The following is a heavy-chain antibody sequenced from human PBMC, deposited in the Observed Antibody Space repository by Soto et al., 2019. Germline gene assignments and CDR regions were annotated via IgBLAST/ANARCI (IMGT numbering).Heavy chain of an antibody. V-gene: IGHV6-1*01. J-gene: IGHJ3*02. CDR2: TYYRSKWYN. Sequence: QVQLQQSGPGLVKPSQTLSLTCAISGDSVSSNSAAWNWIRQSPSRGLEWLGRTYYRSKWYNDYAVSVKSRITINPDTSKNQYSLQLNSVTPEDTAVYYCARETTVTTQRRNFMAFDIWGQGTMVTVSS. D-gene: IGHD4-17*01. CDR1: GDSVSSNSAA. CDR3: ARETTVTTQRRNFMAFDI.